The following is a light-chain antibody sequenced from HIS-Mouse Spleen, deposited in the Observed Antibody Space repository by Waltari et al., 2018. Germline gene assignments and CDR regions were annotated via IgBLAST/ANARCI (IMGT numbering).Light chain of an antibody. CDR3: QQGYSTPMYT. CDR1: QSISSY. Sequence: DIQMTQSPSSLSASVGDRVTITCRASQSISSYLNLYQQKPGKAPKHLIYTASSLQSGVPSRFRGSGSGTDCTLTISSLRPEDFATYYWQQGYSTPMYTFGQGTKLEIK. J-gene: IGKJ2*01. V-gene: IGKV1-39*01. CDR2: TAS.